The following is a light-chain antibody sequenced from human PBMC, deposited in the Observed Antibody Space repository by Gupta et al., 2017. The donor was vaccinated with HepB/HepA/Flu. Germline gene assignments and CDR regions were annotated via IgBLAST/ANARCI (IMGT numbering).Light chain of an antibody. Sequence: SYVLTQPPSVSVAPGMTARITCEGNNVGSKSVHWYQQKPGQAPLLVVYDDSDRPSGIPERFSGSKSGNTATLTISRVEAGDEADCYCQMWDSRNDLLVFGGGTKLSVL. J-gene: IGLJ2*01. CDR1: NVGSKS. CDR2: DDS. V-gene: IGLV3-21*03. CDR3: QMWDSRNDLLV.